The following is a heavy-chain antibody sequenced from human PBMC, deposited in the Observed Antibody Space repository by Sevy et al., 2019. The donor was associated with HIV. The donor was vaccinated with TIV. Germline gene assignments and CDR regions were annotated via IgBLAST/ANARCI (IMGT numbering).Heavy chain of an antibody. Sequence: SETLSLTCTVSRGSISTYYWTWIRQPPGKGLEWIWYIYYSGSTDYNPSLKSRVTMSIDRSKNQFSLKLRSVTAADTAVYYCTRGGPNQQQLDYFDYWGQGTLVTVSS. J-gene: IGHJ4*02. CDR2: IYYSGST. CDR1: RGSISTYY. V-gene: IGHV4-59*01. CDR3: TRGGPNQQQLDYFDY. D-gene: IGHD6-13*01.